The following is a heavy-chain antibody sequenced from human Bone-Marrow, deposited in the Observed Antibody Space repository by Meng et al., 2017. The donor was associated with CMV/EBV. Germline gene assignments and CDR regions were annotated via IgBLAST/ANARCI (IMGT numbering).Heavy chain of an antibody. Sequence: GGSLRLSCVAFGFTFSDYWMSWVRQAPGRGLEWVASIKPDGSEEHYVDSVKGRFTISRDNAKNSLSLQLNSLRVEDTAVYYCTRESELPPANAFDIWGQGTRVTVSS. CDR1: GFTFSDYW. D-gene: IGHD1-26*01. CDR3: TRESELPPANAFDI. V-gene: IGHV3-7*01. CDR2: IKPDGSEE. J-gene: IGHJ3*02.